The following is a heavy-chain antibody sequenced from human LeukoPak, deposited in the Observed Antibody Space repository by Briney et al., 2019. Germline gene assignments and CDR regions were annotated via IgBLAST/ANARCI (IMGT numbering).Heavy chain of an antibody. D-gene: IGHD1-26*01. CDR1: GGSISSGNYY. Sequence: SETLSLTCTVSGGSISSGNYYWGWIRQPPGKGLEWIASIYHLGSTYYNPSLKSRVSLSVDTSKNEFSLKLTSVTAADTAVFYCARRRESHPFDSWGQGTLVTVSS. J-gene: IGHJ4*02. V-gene: IGHV4-39*01. CDR2: IYHLGST. CDR3: ARRRESHPFDS.